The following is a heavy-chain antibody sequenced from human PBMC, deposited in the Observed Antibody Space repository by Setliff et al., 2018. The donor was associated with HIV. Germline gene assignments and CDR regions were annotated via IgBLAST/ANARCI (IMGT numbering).Heavy chain of an antibody. CDR2: ISDDGSNK. V-gene: IGHV3-30*04. D-gene: IGHD6-6*01. CDR1: GFTFRNHA. CDR3: AREEYTQYYFDY. Sequence: PGGSLRLSCAASGFTFRNHAMHWVRQAPGKGLEWVAVISDDGSNKFYADSVKGRFTISRDNSKNTLYLQMNSLRAEDTAVYYCAREEYTQYYFDYWGQGTLVTVSS. J-gene: IGHJ4*02.